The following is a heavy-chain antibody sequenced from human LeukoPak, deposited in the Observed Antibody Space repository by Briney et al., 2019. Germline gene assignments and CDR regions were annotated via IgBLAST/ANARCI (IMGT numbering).Heavy chain of an antibody. Sequence: PSETLSLTCIVSGGSVRKYYWTWIRQPAGKGLQWIGRIYTNGTTNYSPSLKSRVTMSVDMSKNQFSLKLTSVPAADTAVYYCAKEDIVVVTKYIHYGMDVWGQGTTVTVSS. V-gene: IGHV4-4*07. CDR3: AKEDIVVVTKYIHYGMDV. CDR2: IYTNGTT. D-gene: IGHD2-15*01. CDR1: GGSVRKYY. J-gene: IGHJ6*02.